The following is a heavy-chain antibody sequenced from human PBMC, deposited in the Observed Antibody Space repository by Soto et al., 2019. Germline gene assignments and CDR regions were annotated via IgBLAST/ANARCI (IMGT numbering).Heavy chain of an antibody. J-gene: IGHJ4*02. V-gene: IGHV4-39*01. CDR2: LSYLGTT. D-gene: IGHD6-19*01. CDR1: NDSIRSGTYY. Sequence: SETLSLTCTVSNDSIRSGTYYWAWIRQPPGRGLEWMGSLSYLGTTDYNPSLRSRVTISKDASKNQFSLKLTSVTAADTAVYYCATGRSDSGWYEERFWGRGTLVTVSS. CDR3: ATGRSDSGWYEERF.